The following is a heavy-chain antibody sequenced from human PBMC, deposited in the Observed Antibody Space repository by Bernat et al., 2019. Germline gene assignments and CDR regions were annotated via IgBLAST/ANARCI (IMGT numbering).Heavy chain of an antibody. CDR3: TTGPSRCSGGSCYRDY. D-gene: IGHD2-15*01. CDR1: GFTFSNAW. Sequence: EVQLVESGGGLVKPGGSLRLSCAASGFTFSNAWMNWVRQAPGKGLEWVGRMKSKTDGGTKDYAAPVKGKFTISRDDSKNTLYLQMNSLKTEDTAVYYCTTGPSRCSGGSCYRDYWGQGTLVTVSS. V-gene: IGHV3-15*07. CDR2: MKSKTDGGTK. J-gene: IGHJ4*02.